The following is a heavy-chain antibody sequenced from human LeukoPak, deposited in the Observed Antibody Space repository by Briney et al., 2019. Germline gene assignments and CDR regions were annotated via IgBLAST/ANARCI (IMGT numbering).Heavy chain of an antibody. CDR1: GYTLTELS. J-gene: IGHJ6*02. CDR3: ATSIVGANHGYYYGMDV. CDR2: FDPEDGET. V-gene: IGHV1-24*01. D-gene: IGHD1-26*01. Sequence: ASVKVSCKVSGYTLTELSMHWVRQAPRKGLEWMGGFDPEDGETIYTQKFQGRVTMTEDTSTDTAYMELSSLRSEDTAVYYCATSIVGANHGYYYGMDVWGQGTTVTVSS.